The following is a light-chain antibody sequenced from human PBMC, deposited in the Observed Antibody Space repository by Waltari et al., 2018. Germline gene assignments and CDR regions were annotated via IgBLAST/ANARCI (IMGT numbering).Light chain of an antibody. CDR2: YVT. CDR3: MQSSRHPLT. CDR1: QSLLHSNGNTY. J-gene: IGKJ4*01. Sequence: DIVMTQTPLSLPVTPGEQASISCRSSQSLLHSNGNTYLHWYLQKPGQSPQLLIYYVTNRKSGVPDRFSGSGSGTDFTLKISSLEPEDVGVYFCMQSSRHPLTFGEGTKVEIK. V-gene: IGKV2D-29*02.